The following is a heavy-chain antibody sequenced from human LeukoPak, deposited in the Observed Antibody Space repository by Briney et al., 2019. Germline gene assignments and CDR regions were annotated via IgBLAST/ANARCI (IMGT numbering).Heavy chain of an antibody. J-gene: IGHJ4*02. CDR1: GYTFTGYY. CDR3: ARSTFGGVIVYFDY. V-gene: IGHV1-2*02. CDR2: INHNSGGT. D-gene: IGHD3-16*02. Sequence: ASVKVSCKASGYTFTGYYMHWVRQAPGQGLEWMGWINHNSGGTNYAQKFQGRVTMTRDTSISTAYMELSRLRSDDTAVYYCARSTFGGVIVYFDYWGQGTLVTVSS.